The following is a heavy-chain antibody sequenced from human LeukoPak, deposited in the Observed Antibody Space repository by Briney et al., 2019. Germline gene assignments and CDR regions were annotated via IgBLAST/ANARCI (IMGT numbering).Heavy chain of an antibody. CDR3: AGGYNWNFDY. D-gene: IGHD1-1*01. V-gene: IGHV4-61*01. J-gene: IGHJ4*02. Sequence: PSETLSLTCTVSGGSISSTTYCWSWVRQPPGKGLEWIGYIYYSGSTNYNPSLKSRVTISVDTSKNQFSLKLSSVTAADTAVYYCAGGYNWNFDYWGQGTLVTVSS. CDR1: GGSISSTTYC. CDR2: IYYSGST.